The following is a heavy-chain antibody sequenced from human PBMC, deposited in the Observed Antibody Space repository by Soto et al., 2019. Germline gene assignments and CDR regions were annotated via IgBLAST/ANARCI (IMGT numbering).Heavy chain of an antibody. CDR1: GFSFGVSGVG. CDR3: ARAYIYDCVH. CDR2: VFWNDDK. V-gene: IGHV2-5*01. D-gene: IGHD3-3*01. Sequence: HITLKESGPTLVKPTQTLTLTCTFSGFSFGVSGVGVGWISQPPGRALEWLGLVFWNDDKRYSPSLESRLTLTKDTSKTQVVITVTILDPGDTGTYYCARAYIYDCVHWGQGTLVTVS. J-gene: IGHJ4*02.